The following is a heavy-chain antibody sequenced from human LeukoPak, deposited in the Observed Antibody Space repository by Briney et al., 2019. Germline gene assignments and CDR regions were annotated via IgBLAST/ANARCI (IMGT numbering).Heavy chain of an antibody. J-gene: IGHJ3*02. CDR2: IYYSGST. CDR3: ARDCSSTCSDAFDI. D-gene: IGHD2-2*01. CDR1: GGSISSYY. V-gene: IGHV4-59*01. Sequence: PSETLSHTCTVSGGSISSYYWSWIRQPPGKGLEWIGYIYYSGSTNYNPSLKSRVTISVDTSKNQFSLRLSSVTAADTAVYYCARDCSSTCSDAFDIWGQGTMVTVSS.